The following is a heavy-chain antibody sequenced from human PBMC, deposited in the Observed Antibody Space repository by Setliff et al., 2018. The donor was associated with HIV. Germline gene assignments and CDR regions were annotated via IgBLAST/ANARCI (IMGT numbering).Heavy chain of an antibody. Sequence: SETLSLTCTVSGDSITSGGYFWGWIRQSPGKGLEWIATIHNGGRTYYNPSLKIRVTISVDTSKKQFSLKLSSVTASDTAVYYCARLPGYCSSTGCQGYFDYWGQGTLVTVSS. CDR2: IHNGGRT. CDR1: GDSITSGGYF. CDR3: ARLPGYCSSTGCQGYFDY. V-gene: IGHV4-39*01. D-gene: IGHD2-2*01. J-gene: IGHJ4*02.